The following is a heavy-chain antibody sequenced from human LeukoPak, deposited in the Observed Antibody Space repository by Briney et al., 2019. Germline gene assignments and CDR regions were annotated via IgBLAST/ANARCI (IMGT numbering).Heavy chain of an antibody. V-gene: IGHV3-43D*03. D-gene: IGHD6-13*01. Sequence: GGSLRLSCAASGFTFDAYAIHWVRQAPGKGLEWVCLINWNGLSAYYSDSVKGRFTISRDDSKNSLYLQMNSLRIEDTALYYCAKDRSIAAAGVDYWGQGTQVTVSS. CDR1: GFTFDAYA. CDR2: INWNGLSA. J-gene: IGHJ4*02. CDR3: AKDRSIAAAGVDY.